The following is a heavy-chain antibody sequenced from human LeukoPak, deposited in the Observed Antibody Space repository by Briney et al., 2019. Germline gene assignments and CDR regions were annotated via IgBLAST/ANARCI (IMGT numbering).Heavy chain of an antibody. CDR3: ARGKGYSYDTLYYFDY. Sequence: GASVKVSCKASGYTFTSYYMHWVRQAPGQGLEWMGIINSSGGSTSYAQKFQGRVTMTRDTSTGTVYMELSSLRSEDTAVYYCARGKGYSYDTLYYFDYWGQGTLVTVSS. CDR1: GYTFTSYY. CDR2: INSSGGST. V-gene: IGHV1-46*01. D-gene: IGHD5-18*01. J-gene: IGHJ4*02.